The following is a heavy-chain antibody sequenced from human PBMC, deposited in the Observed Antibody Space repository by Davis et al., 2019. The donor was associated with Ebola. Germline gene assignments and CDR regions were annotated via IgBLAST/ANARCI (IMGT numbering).Heavy chain of an antibody. J-gene: IGHJ4*02. D-gene: IGHD3-22*01. CDR3: ARGWLEPY. V-gene: IGHV1-69*13. CDR2: IIPIFDIA. CDR1: GDTVSNFA. Sequence: AASVKVSCKASGDTVSNFAISWLRQAPGQGLEWMGGIIPIFDIAEYTQKFQGRVTITADESTSTAYMELSSLRSEDTAVYYCARGWLEPYWGQGTLVTVSS.